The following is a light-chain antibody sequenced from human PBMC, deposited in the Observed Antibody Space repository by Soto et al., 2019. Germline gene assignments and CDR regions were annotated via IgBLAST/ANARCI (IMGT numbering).Light chain of an antibody. Sequence: QSALTQPASVSGSPGQSVTISCTGTSSDVGAYNYVSWYQQHPGKAPKLMLYEVSNRPSGVSNRFSGSKSGNTASLTISGLHAEDEADYYCNSYAGTITRFVFGTGTKLTVL. CDR3: NSYAGTITRFV. V-gene: IGLV2-14*01. CDR1: SSDVGAYNY. J-gene: IGLJ1*01. CDR2: EVS.